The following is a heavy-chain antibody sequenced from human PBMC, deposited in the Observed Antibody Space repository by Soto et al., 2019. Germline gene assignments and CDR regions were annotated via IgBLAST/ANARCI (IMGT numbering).Heavy chain of an antibody. CDR2: ISSDGSKN. J-gene: IGHJ4*02. V-gene: IGHV3-30*03. Sequence: QVQLVESGGGVVQPGRSLRLSCAASGFTFTTYGIHWVRQAPGKGLEWVAVISSDGSKNYFADSVRGRFTISRDNSKNTVYLQINNVRAEDTAVYYCARDGDVNTGFGKDYWGQGTLVTVSS. D-gene: IGHD3-16*01. CDR1: GFTFTTYG. CDR3: ARDGDVNTGFGKDY.